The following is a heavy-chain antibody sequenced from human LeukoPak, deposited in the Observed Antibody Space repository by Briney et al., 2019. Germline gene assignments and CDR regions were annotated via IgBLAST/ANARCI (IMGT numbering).Heavy chain of an antibody. J-gene: IGHJ4*02. CDR2: ISAYNGNT. Sequence: ASVKVSCKASGYTFSSYGISWVRQAPGQGLEWMGWISAYNGNTNYAQKFQGRVTMTTDTSTNTAYMELRSLSTDDTAVYYCARVRNLWTPFFAYCGQGTLVTVSS. CDR1: GYTFSSYG. V-gene: IGHV1-18*01. CDR3: ARVRNLWTPFFAY. D-gene: IGHD2/OR15-2a*01.